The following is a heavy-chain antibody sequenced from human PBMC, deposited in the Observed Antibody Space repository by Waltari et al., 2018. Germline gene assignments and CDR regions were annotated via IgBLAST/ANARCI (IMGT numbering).Heavy chain of an antibody. Sequence: EVQLVESGGGLVKPGGSLRLSCAASGFTSRSYSMTWVRQAPGKGREWVSSISSSSSYIYYADSVKGRFTISRDNAKNSLYLQMNSLRAEDTAVYYCARASSVAGTFQHWGQGTLVTVSS. V-gene: IGHV3-21*01. CDR3: ARASSVAGTFQH. J-gene: IGHJ1*01. D-gene: IGHD6-19*01. CDR1: GFTSRSYS. CDR2: ISSSSSYI.